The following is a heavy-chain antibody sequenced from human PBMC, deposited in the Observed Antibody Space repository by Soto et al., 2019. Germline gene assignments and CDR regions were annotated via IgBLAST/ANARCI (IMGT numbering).Heavy chain of an antibody. CDR3: AMVDVFVTPSPQDV. V-gene: IGHV1-18*01. D-gene: IGHD2-8*01. CDR2: INTYNGNT. J-gene: IGHJ6*02. Sequence: QVQLVQSGAEVKNPGASVKVSCKASGYTFTRYGIGWARQAPGQGLEWMGWINTYNGNTNYAQNVQGRVTLTTDTSTSTGYMEVRSLRSNETGIYYCAMVDVFVTPSPQDVWGQGTTVIVSS. CDR1: GYTFTRYG.